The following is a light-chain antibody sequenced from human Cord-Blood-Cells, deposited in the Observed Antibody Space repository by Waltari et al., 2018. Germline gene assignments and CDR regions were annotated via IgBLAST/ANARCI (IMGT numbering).Light chain of an antibody. V-gene: IGKV1-5*03. CDR2: KAS. CDR1: QSISSW. J-gene: IGKJ2*02. CDR3: QQYNSYSRT. Sequence: TQSPSTLSASVGDRVTITCRASQSISSWLAWYQQKPGKAPKLLIYKASSLESGVPSRFSGSGSGTEFTLTISSLQPDDFATYYCQQYNSYSRTFGQGTKLEIK.